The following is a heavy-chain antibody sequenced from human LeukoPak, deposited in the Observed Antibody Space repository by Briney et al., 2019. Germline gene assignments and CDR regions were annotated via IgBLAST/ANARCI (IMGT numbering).Heavy chain of an antibody. Sequence: QPGRSLRLSCAASGFTFSFYGMHWVRQAPGKGLEWVAAISYDGSNKYYADSVKGRFTISREDSENTLYLQMNSLRAEDTAVYYCASDNEGYWGQGTLVTVSS. CDR3: ASDNEGY. CDR2: ISYDGSNK. J-gene: IGHJ4*02. CDR1: GFTFSFYG. D-gene: IGHD1-1*01. V-gene: IGHV3-30*03.